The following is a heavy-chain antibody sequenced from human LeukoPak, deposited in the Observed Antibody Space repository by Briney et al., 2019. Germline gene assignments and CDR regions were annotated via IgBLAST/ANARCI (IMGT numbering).Heavy chain of an antibody. V-gene: IGHV3-23*01. D-gene: IGHD1-14*01. CDR1: GFIFSSYS. J-gene: IGHJ4*02. CDR3: AKLTDRSH. Sequence: AGGSLRLSCTASGFIFSSYSMSWVRQAPGKGLEWVSDISVSGGSTYYADSVKGRFTISRDNSKNTLFLQMDSLRAEDTALYYCAKLTDRSHWGQGTLVTVSS. CDR2: ISVSGGST.